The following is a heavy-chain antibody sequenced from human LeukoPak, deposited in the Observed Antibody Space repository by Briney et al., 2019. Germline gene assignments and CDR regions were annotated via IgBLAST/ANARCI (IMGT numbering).Heavy chain of an antibody. CDR3: AKDQGGSYRYIHYYGMDV. J-gene: IGHJ6*02. CDR2: ILYDGSNE. CDR1: GFTFSSYA. V-gene: IGHV3-30*18. D-gene: IGHD1-26*01. Sequence: PGRSLRLSCEASGFTFSSYAMHWVRQAPGKGLEWVAVILYDGSNEYYADSVKGRFTISRDNSKNTLYLQMSSLRAEDTALYYCAKDQGGSYRYIHYYGMDVWGQGTTVTVSS.